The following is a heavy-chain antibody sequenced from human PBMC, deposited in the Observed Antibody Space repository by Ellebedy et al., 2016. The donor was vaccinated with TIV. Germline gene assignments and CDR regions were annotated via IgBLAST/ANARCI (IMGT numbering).Heavy chain of an antibody. D-gene: IGHD6-19*01. CDR2: VIYSRSP. Sequence: MPSETLSLTCSVPDGSVSSTRYYWAWIRQHPGKGLEYIGSVIYSRSPYYNPSFKSRVTLSADTSKNQFSLNLRTVTAADTAVYYCARTDQWPPIDDWGQGILFSVSS. J-gene: IGHJ4*02. CDR1: DGSVSSTRYY. V-gene: IGHV4-39*01. CDR3: ARTDQWPPIDD.